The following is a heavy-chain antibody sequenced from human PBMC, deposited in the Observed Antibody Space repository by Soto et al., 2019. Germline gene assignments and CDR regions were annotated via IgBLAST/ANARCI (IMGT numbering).Heavy chain of an antibody. V-gene: IGHV3-48*02. Sequence: EVQLVESGGGLVQPGGSLRLSCAASGFTFSSYTMNWVRQAPGKGLEWVSHISSGSSTIGYADSVKGRFTISRDNAKNSLYLQMNSLRDEDTAVYYCARGRSDYDFWSGYSDYWGQGTLVTVSS. CDR3: ARGRSDYDFWSGYSDY. D-gene: IGHD3-3*01. CDR1: GFTFSSYT. J-gene: IGHJ4*02. CDR2: ISSGSSTI.